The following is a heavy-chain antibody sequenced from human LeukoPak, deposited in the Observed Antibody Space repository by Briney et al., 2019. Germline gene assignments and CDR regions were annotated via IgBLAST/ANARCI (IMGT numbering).Heavy chain of an antibody. V-gene: IGHV3-33*01. CDR2: IWYDGSNI. J-gene: IGHJ4*02. CDR1: GFTFSSYG. D-gene: IGHD1-26*01. CDR3: ARVSFSGSLGTYYFDY. Sequence: PGRSLRLSCAASGFTFSSYGFHWVRQAPGKGLEWVAVIWYDGSNIHYAESVKGRFTISRDNSRDTLYLHMNSLRPEDTAVYYCARVSFSGSLGTYYFDYWGQGTLVTVSS.